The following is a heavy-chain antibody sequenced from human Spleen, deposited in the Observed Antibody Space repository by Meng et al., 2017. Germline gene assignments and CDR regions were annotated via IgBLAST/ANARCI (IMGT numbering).Heavy chain of an antibody. V-gene: IGHV1-2*06. CDR1: GYNFPDYW. CDR3: ARGYESSANWFDP. D-gene: IGHD3-22*01. CDR2: IDPKSGDT. J-gene: IGHJ5*02. Sequence: ASVKVSCKPSGYNFPDYWLHWVRRAPGQGLEWMGRIDPKSGDTHYAQRFQGRVTMTGDTSISTAYMELSGLRSDDTAMYYCARGYESSANWFDPWGQGTLVTVSS.